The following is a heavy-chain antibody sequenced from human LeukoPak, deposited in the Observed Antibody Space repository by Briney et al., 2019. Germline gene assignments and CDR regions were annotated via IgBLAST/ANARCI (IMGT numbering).Heavy chain of an antibody. D-gene: IGHD3-10*01. J-gene: IGHJ5*02. CDR1: GYSFTSYW. CDR2: IYPDYSET. V-gene: IGHV5-51*01. Sequence: GESLKISCQGSGYSFTSYWIGWVRQMPGKGLEWVGIIYPDYSETKYSPSFQGQVTISADKSIRTAYLQCSSLKASDSGIYYCTRQFPFGSHVWFDPWGQGTRVIVSS. CDR3: TRQFPFGSHVWFDP.